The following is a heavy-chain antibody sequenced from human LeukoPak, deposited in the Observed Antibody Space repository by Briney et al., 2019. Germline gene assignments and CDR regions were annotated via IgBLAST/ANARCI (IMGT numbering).Heavy chain of an antibody. V-gene: IGHV5-51*01. J-gene: IGHJ4*02. CDR3: ARPPTYIYCSSTSCYNYYFDY. CDR2: IYPGDSDT. CDR1: GYSFTSYW. Sequence: GESLKISCKGSGYSFTSYWIGWVRQMPGKGLERMGIIYPGDSDTRYSPSFQGQVTISADKSISTAYLQWSSLKASDTAMYYCARPPTYIYCSSTSCYNYYFDYWGQGTLVTVSS. D-gene: IGHD2-2*02.